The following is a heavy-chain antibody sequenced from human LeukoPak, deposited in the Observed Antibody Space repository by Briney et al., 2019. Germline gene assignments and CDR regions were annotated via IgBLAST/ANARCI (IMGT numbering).Heavy chain of an antibody. CDR1: GFTFSNYA. CDR2: ISGSGGST. CDR3: AKDGDTAMATGSFDY. J-gene: IGHJ4*02. V-gene: IGHV3-23*01. D-gene: IGHD5-18*01. Sequence: PGGSLRLSCAASGFTFSNYAMTWVRQAPGKGLEWVSGISGSGGSTYYADSVKGRFTISRDNSKNTLYLEMNSLRAEDTAIYYCAKDGDTAMATGSFDYWGQGTLVTVSS.